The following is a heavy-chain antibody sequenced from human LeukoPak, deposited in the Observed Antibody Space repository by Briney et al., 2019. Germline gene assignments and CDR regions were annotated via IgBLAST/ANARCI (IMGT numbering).Heavy chain of an antibody. V-gene: IGHV4-30-4*08. CDR3: ARAGDIVVVPALNWFDP. CDR2: IYYSGSI. CDR1: GGSISSGDYY. J-gene: IGHJ5*02. Sequence: SETLSLPCTVSGGSISSGDYYWSWVRQPPGKGLEWFGYIYYSGSIYYSPSRKSLVTISVDTSKNQFSLKLSSVTAADTAVYYCARAGDIVVVPALNWFDPWGQGTLVTVSS. D-gene: IGHD2-2*01.